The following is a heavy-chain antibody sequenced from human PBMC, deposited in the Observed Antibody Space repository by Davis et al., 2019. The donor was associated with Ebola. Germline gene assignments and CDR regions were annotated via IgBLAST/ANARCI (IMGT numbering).Heavy chain of an antibody. J-gene: IGHJ4*02. CDR2: LNAANGDT. Sequence: ASVKVSCKASGYTFTNYAIHWVRQAPGQRLEWMGWLNAANGDTGHSQIFDGRVTITRNTSARAVYVELSNLRSEDTAVYYCARKVVGPNQPFDYWGQGTLVTVSS. CDR1: GYTFTNYA. D-gene: IGHD3-22*01. V-gene: IGHV1-3*01. CDR3: ARKVVGPNQPFDY.